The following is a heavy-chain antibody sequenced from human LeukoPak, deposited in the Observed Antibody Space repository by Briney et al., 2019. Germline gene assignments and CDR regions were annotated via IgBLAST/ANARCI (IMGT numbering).Heavy chain of an antibody. CDR3: ARGGSGWNYYYYYMDV. Sequence: SETLSLTCTVSGGSISSGSYYWSWIRQPAGKGLEWIGRIYTSGSTNYNPSLKSRVTISVDTSKNQFSLKLSSVTAADTAVYYCARGGSGWNYYYYYMDVWGKGTTVTISS. CDR2: IYTSGST. CDR1: GGSISSGSYY. J-gene: IGHJ6*03. D-gene: IGHD6-19*01. V-gene: IGHV4-61*02.